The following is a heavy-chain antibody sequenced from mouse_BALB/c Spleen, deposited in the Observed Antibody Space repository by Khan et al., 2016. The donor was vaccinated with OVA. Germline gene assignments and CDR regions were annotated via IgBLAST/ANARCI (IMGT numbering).Heavy chain of an antibody. V-gene: IGHV9-3-1*01. CDR2: INTYTGEP. D-gene: IGHD4-1*02. CDR3: ARSNSYWYFDV. CDR1: GYTFTNYG. J-gene: IGHJ1*01. Sequence: QIQLVQSGPELKKPGETVKISCKASGYTFTNYGMNWVKQAPGKGLKWMGWINTYTGEPTYADDFKGRSAFSLETSASTAYLQIKNLKSEDTATYFCARSNSYWYFDVWGAGTTVTDSS.